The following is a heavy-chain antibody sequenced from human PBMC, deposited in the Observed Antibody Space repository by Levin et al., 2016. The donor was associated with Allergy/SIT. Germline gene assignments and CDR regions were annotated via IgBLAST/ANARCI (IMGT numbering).Heavy chain of an antibody. CDR2: IYYSGST. CDR3: ARDFVY. J-gene: IGHJ4*02. V-gene: IGHV4-61*08. Sequence: SETLSLTCAVSGDSMSSSAYYWSWIRQPPGKGLEWIGYIYYSGSTNYNPSLKSRVTISVDTSKNQFSLKLSSVTAADTAVYYCARDFVYWGQGTLVTVSS. CDR1: GDSMSSSAYY.